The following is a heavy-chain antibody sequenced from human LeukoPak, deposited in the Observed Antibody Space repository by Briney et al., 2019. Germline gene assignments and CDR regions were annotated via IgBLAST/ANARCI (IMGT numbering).Heavy chain of an antibody. CDR1: GFTFSSYA. Sequence: PGGSLRLSCAASGFTFSSYAMSWVRQAPGKGLDWVSVINDGGDSTYYAGSVKGRFTISRDNSKITLYLQMNSLRAEDTAVYYCAKSTGGSCYSGSGYWGQGTLVTVSS. CDR3: AKSTGGSCYSGSGY. J-gene: IGHJ4*02. CDR2: INDGGDST. D-gene: IGHD2-15*01. V-gene: IGHV3-23*01.